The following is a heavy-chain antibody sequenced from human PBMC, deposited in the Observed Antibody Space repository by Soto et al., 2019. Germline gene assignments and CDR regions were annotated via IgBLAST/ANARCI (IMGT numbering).Heavy chain of an antibody. CDR2: IYYSGST. V-gene: IGHV4-39*01. CDR3: ARTPSGWYHLRYYYYYGMDV. J-gene: IGHJ6*02. CDR1: GGSISSSSYY. D-gene: IGHD6-19*01. Sequence: PSETLSLTCTVSGGSISSSSYYWGWIRQPPGKGLEWIGSIYYSGSTYYNPSLKSRVTISVDTSKNQFSLKLSSVTAADTAVYYCARTPSGWYHLRYYYYYGMDVWGQGTTVTVSS.